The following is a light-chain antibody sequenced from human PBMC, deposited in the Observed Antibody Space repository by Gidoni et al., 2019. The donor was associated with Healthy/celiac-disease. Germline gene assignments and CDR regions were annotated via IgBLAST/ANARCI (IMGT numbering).Light chain of an antibody. CDR1: QSVSSY. J-gene: IGKJ4*01. CDR2: DAS. CDR3: QQRSNWQLT. V-gene: IGKV3-11*01. Sequence: EIVLTQSPATLSLSPGERATPSCRASQSVSSYLAWYQQKPGQAPRLLIYDASNRATGIPARFSGSGSGTDFTLTISSLEPEDFAVYYCQQRSNWQLTFGGGTKVEIK.